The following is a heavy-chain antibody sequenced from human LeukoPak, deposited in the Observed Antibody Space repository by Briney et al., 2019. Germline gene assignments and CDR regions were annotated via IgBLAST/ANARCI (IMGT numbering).Heavy chain of an antibody. J-gene: IGHJ4*02. Sequence: SETLSLTCAVYGGSISSSSYYWGWIRQPPGKGLEWIGSIYYSGSTYYNPSLKSRVTISVDTSKNQFSLKLNSVTTADTAVYFCAREGSGYSTNFDYWGQGTLVTVSS. CDR1: GGSISSSSYY. V-gene: IGHV4-39*07. CDR2: IYYSGST. CDR3: AREGSGYSTNFDY. D-gene: IGHD3-3*01.